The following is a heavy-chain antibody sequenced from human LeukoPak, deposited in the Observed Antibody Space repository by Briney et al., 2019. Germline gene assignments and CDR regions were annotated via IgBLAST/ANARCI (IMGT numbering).Heavy chain of an antibody. Sequence: GGSLRLSCAASGFTFSSYAMHWVRQAPGKGLEWVAVISYDGSNKYYADSVKGRFTISRDNSKNTLYLQMNSLRAEDTALYYCAKGRAGSYSGPVDYWGQGTLVTVSS. CDR2: ISYDGSNK. J-gene: IGHJ4*02. V-gene: IGHV3-30-3*01. D-gene: IGHD1-26*01. CDR3: AKGRAGSYSGPVDY. CDR1: GFTFSSYA.